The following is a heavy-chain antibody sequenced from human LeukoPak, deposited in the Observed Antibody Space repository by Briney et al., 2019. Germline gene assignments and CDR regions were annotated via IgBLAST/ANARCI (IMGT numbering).Heavy chain of an antibody. V-gene: IGHV4-61*02. D-gene: IGHD6-13*01. CDR2: IYSSGDT. Sequence: SETLSLTCTVSGGSISSGSYYWSWIRQPAGKGLEWIGRIYSSGDTDNDPSLKSRLTMSVDTSKNQFSLKLRSVTAADTAVYYCARGIAAASERAFDVWGQGTVVTVSS. J-gene: IGHJ3*01. CDR3: ARGIAAASERAFDV. CDR1: GGSISSGSYY.